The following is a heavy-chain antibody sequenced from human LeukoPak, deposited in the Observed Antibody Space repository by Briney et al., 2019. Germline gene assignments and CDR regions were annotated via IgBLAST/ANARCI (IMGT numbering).Heavy chain of an antibody. J-gene: IGHJ4*02. D-gene: IGHD6-19*01. CDR3: ARDARIAVAGTPPESSDY. CDR1: GFTFSTYS. V-gene: IGHV3-21*01. CDR2: ISSSSSYI. Sequence: GGSLRLSCAASGFTFSTYSMNWVRQAPGKGLEWVSSISSSSSYIYYADSVKGRFTISRDNAKNSLYLQMYSLRAEDTAMYFCARDARIAVAGTPPESSDYWGQGTLVTVSS.